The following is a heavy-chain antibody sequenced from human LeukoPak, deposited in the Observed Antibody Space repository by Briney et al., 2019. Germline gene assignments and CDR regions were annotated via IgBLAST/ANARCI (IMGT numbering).Heavy chain of an antibody. CDR2: TGNKANNYPT. CDR3: ARGSPMEAVVAVRYSPMLYYFDY. CDR1: GFTFSDHY. J-gene: IGHJ4*02. Sequence: GGSLRLSCAASGFTFSDHYMDWVRQAPGKGLEWIGRTGNKANNYPTEYAASVKGRFTISRDDSKNSLYLQVNSLKTEDTAVYYCARGSPMEAVVAVRYSPMLYYFDYWGQGTLVTVSS. V-gene: IGHV3-72*01. D-gene: IGHD2-15*01.